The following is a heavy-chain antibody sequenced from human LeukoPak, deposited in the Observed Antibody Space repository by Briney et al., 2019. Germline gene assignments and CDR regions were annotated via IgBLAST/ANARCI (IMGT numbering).Heavy chain of an antibody. D-gene: IGHD3-3*01. V-gene: IGHV1-2*02. CDR2: INPNSGGT. Sequence: ASVKVSCKASGYTFTGYYMHWVRQAPGQGFEWMGWINPNSGGTNYARKFQGRVTMTRDTSISTAYMELSRLRSDDTAVYYCARGLRFLEWFYGMDVWGQGTTVTVSS. CDR1: GYTFTGYY. CDR3: ARGLRFLEWFYGMDV. J-gene: IGHJ6*02.